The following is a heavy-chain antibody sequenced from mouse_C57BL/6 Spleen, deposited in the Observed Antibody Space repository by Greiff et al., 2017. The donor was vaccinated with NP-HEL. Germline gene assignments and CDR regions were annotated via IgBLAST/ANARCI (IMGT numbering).Heavy chain of an antibody. Sequence: EVHLVESGGGLVKPGGSLKLSCAASGFTFSDYGMHWVRQAPETGLEWVAYISSGSSTIYYADTVKGRFTISRDNAKNTLFLQMTSLRSEDTAMYYCARWGGYYGDYWGQGTTLTVSS. D-gene: IGHD1-1*01. CDR2: ISSGSSTI. V-gene: IGHV5-17*01. CDR3: ARWGGYYGDY. CDR1: GFTFSDYG. J-gene: IGHJ2*01.